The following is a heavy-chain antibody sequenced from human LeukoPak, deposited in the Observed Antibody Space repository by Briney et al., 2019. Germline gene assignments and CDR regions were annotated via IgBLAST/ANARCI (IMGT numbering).Heavy chain of an antibody. CDR2: ISPYTTKT. V-gene: IGHV1-18*01. Sequence: ASVKVSCKASGYTFISYGITWVLQATGQGLEWMGWISPYTTKTNYAQSLQGRVTMTTDTSTSTAYMELRSLRSDDTAVYYCAREGGVGPTAPPDYYSYQMDVWGKGTTVTVSS. J-gene: IGHJ6*03. CDR3: AREGGVGPTAPPDYYSYQMDV. D-gene: IGHD1-26*01. CDR1: GYTFISYG.